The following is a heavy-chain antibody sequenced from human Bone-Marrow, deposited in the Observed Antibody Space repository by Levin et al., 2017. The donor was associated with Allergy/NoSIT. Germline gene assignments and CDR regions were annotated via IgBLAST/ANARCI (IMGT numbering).Heavy chain of an antibody. D-gene: IGHD5-12*01. CDR3: ARDRWGRSGYGGGFDY. V-gene: IGHV3-33*01. CDR1: GLTFFNYG. J-gene: IGHJ4*02. CDR2: IWNDGSKK. Sequence: GESLKISCAASGLTFFNYGMHWVRQAPGKGLEWVAVIWNDGSKKYYADSVKGRFTVSRDDSKDTLYLQMNSVRADDTAVYYCARDRWGRSGYGGGFDYWDQGTLVTVSS.